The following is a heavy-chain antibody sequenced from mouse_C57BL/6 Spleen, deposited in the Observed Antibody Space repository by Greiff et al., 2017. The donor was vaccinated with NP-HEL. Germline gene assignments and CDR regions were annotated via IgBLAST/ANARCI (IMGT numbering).Heavy chain of an antibody. D-gene: IGHD1-1*01. CDR3: ARDGLRRYFDV. J-gene: IGHJ1*03. CDR1: GFTFSDYY. CDR2: INYDGSST. Sequence: EVQLVESEGGLVQPGSSMKLSCTASGFTFSDYYMAWVRQVPEKGLEWVANINYDGSSTYYLDSLKSRFIISRDNAKNILYLQMSSLKSEDTATYYCARDGLRRYFDVWGTGTTVTVSS. V-gene: IGHV5-16*01.